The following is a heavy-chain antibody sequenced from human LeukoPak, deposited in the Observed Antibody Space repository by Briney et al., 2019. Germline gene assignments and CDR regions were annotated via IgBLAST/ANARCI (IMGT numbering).Heavy chain of an antibody. Sequence: GGSLRLSCAASGFTFSSHSMNWVRQAQGKGLEWVSYISSSSITTHYADSVKGRFTISRDNAKNSLYLQMNSLRDEDTAVYYCARDLTSVPTRWGQGTLVTVSS. CDR2: ISSSSITT. D-gene: IGHD4-17*01. CDR1: GFTFSSHS. J-gene: IGHJ4*02. V-gene: IGHV3-48*02. CDR3: ARDLTSVPTR.